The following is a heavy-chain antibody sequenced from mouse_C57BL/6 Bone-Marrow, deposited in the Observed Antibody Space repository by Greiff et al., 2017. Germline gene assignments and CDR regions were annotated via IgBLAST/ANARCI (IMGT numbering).Heavy chain of an antibody. V-gene: IGHV1-69*01. CDR2: IDPSDSYT. CDR3: ARRGLSGYFDV. CDR1: GYTFTSYW. D-gene: IGHD2-2*01. Sequence: VQLQQPGAELVMPGASVKLSCKASGYTFTSYWMHWVKQRPGQGLEWIGEIDPSDSYTNYNQKFKGKSTLTVDKSSSTAYMQLSSLTSEDSAVYYCARRGLSGYFDVWGTGNTVTVSS. J-gene: IGHJ1*03.